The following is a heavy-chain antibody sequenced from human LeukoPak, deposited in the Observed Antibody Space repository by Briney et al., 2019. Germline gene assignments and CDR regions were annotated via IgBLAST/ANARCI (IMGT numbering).Heavy chain of an antibody. CDR3: ASTDYGDCFDY. Sequence: GGSLRLSCAASGFXFSIYTMTWVRQAPGKGLEWVSSISSSSSYIYYADSVKGRFTISRDNAKNSLYLQMNSLRAEDTAVYYCASTDYGDCFDYWGQGTLVTVSS. V-gene: IGHV3-21*01. CDR2: ISSSSSYI. CDR1: GFXFSIYT. D-gene: IGHD4-17*01. J-gene: IGHJ4*02.